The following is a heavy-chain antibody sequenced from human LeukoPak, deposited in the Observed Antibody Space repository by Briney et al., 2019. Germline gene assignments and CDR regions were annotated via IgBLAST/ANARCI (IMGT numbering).Heavy chain of an antibody. J-gene: IGHJ3*02. V-gene: IGHV3-9*01. CDR3: AKSYSGSQDDAFDI. D-gene: IGHD1-26*01. CDR1: GFTVSSNY. Sequence: GGSLRLSCAASGFTVSSNYMSWVRQAPGKGLEWVSGISWNSGSTGYADSVKGRFTISRDNAKKSLYLQMNSLRLEDTALYYCAKSYSGSQDDAFDIWGQGTMVTVSS. CDR2: ISWNSGST.